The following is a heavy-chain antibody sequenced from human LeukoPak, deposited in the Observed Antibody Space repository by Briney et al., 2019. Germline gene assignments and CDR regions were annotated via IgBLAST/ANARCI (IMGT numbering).Heavy chain of an antibody. CDR1: GFTFRSHG. Sequence: PGGSLRLSCAASGFTFRSHGMHWVRQAPGKGLERVAVISFDGSKKDYGDSVKGRFTISRDNFKNTLYLQMNSVKAEDTAVYYCAKDGGSSWYIAFDIWGQGTMVTVSS. J-gene: IGHJ3*02. V-gene: IGHV3-30*18. CDR3: AKDGGSSWYIAFDI. D-gene: IGHD6-13*01. CDR2: ISFDGSKK.